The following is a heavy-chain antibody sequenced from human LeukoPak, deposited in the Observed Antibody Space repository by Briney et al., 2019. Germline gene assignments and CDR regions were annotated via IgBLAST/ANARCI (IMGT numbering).Heavy chain of an antibody. CDR2: IGVSGGST. J-gene: IGHJ4*02. D-gene: IGHD3-22*01. Sequence: GGSLRLSCAASGFTFSGYAMTWVRQAPGKGLDWVSTIGVSGGSTFYADSVKGRFTNSRDNSKNTLYLQMNSLRVEDTAVYYCAKGYYDSTGYPLRPSFDYWGQGTLVTVSS. CDR1: GFTFSGYA. CDR3: AKGYYDSTGYPLRPSFDY. V-gene: IGHV3-23*01.